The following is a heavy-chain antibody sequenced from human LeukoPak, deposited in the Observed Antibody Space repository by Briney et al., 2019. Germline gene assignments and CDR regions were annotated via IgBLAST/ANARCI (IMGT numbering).Heavy chain of an antibody. CDR2: INHSGST. Sequence: PSETLSLTCAVYGGSFSGYYWSWIRQPPGKGLEWIGEINHSGSTNYNPSLKGRVTISVDTSKNQFSLKLSSVTAADTAVYYCASFDYYGSGSYPGWGQGTLVTVSS. CDR3: ASFDYYGSGSYPG. J-gene: IGHJ4*02. V-gene: IGHV4-34*01. D-gene: IGHD3-10*01. CDR1: GGSFSGYY.